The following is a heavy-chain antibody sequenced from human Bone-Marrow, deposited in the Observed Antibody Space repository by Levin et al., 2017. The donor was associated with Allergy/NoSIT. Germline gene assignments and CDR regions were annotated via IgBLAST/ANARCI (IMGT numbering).Heavy chain of an antibody. V-gene: IGHV3-48*02. CDR2: ISTSSSTI. CDR1: GFTFSSYS. CDR3: ARDYRSSSGLGVDY. D-gene: IGHD6-13*01. J-gene: IGHJ4*02. Sequence: GESLKISCAASGFTFSSYSMNWVRQAPGKGLEWVSYISTSSSTIYYADSVKGRFTISRDNAKNSLYLQMNSLRDEDTAVYYCARDYRSSSGLGVDYWGQGTLVTVSS.